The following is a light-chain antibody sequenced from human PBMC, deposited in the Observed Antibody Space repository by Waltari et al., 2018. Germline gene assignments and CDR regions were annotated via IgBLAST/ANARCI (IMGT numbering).Light chain of an antibody. V-gene: IGKV1-39*01. CDR2: HAS. CDR3: QQSYDTLWS. Sequence: DIEMTQSPSSLSASIGDTVSMTCRASQTISSALNWYQQKPGKAPKLLVYHASTLQNGVPSRFSGRGSGTNFALIINGLQPEDFGTYYCQQSYDTLWSFGPGTTVDIK. J-gene: IGKJ1*01. CDR1: QTISSA.